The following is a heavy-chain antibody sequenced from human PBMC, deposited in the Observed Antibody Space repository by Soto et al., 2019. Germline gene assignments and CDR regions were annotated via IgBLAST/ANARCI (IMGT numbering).Heavy chain of an antibody. V-gene: IGHV4-59*01. CDR3: ARERGYSSAYFFDY. CDR2: IYYSGST. Sequence: SETLSLTCSVSAGSINTYSWSWIRQSPGKGLEWIGNIYYSGSTNYNPSLKSRVTISLDTSKNRFSLKVTSVTAADTAVYYCARERGYSSAYFFDYWGQGSLVTVSS. D-gene: IGHD6-19*01. CDR1: AGSINTYS. J-gene: IGHJ4*02.